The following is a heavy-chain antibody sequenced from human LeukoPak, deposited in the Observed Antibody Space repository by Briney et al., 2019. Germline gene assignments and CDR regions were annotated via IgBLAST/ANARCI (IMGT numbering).Heavy chain of an antibody. CDR1: GYTFTSYY. CDR2: INPSGGST. Sequence: ASVKVSCKASGYTFTSYYMHWVRQAPGQGLEWMGIINPSGGSTSYAQKFQGRVTMTRDTSTSTVYMELSSLRSEDTAVYYCARRTRLLSSWAYYYYGMDVWGQGTTVTVSS. D-gene: IGHD2-21*02. J-gene: IGHJ6*02. CDR3: ARRTRLLSSWAYYYYGMDV. V-gene: IGHV1-46*01.